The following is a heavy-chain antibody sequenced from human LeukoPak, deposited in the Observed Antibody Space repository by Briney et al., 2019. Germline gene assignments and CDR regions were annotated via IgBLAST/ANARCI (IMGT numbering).Heavy chain of an antibody. V-gene: IGHV3-48*03. CDR3: AREPVYYYDSSGDYD. CDR1: GFTFSSYE. CDR2: ISSSGSTI. Sequence: GGSLRLSCAASGFTFSSYEMNWVRQAPGKGLEWVSYISSSGSTIYYADSVKGRFTIPRDNAKNSLYLQMNSLRAEDTAVYYCAREPVYYYDSSGDYDWGQGTLVTVSS. D-gene: IGHD3-22*01. J-gene: IGHJ4*02.